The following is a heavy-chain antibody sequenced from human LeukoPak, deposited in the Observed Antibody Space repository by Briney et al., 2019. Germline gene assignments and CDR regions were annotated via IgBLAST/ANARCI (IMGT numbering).Heavy chain of an antibody. CDR3: ASRSRYCSSTSCRPLDDY. CDR1: GGSISSGGYY. J-gene: IGHJ4*02. Sequence: SETLSLTCTVSGGSISSGGYYWSWIRQPPGKGLEWIGEINHSGSTNYNPSLKSRVTISVDTSKNQFSLKLSSVTAADTAVYYCASRSRYCSSTSCRPLDDYWGQGTLVTVSS. V-gene: IGHV4-39*07. CDR2: INHSGST. D-gene: IGHD2-2*01.